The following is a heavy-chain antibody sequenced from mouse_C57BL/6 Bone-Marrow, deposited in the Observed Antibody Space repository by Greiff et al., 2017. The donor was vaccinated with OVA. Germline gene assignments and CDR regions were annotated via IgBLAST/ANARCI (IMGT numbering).Heavy chain of an antibody. CDR1: GYTFTSYW. Sequence: QVQLQQSGAELAKPGASVKLSCKASGYTFTSYWMHWVKQRPGQGLEWIGYINPSSGYTKYNQKFKDKATLTADKSSSTAYMQLSSLTYEDSAVYYCARCTTVVVPYFDDWGQGTTLTVSS. V-gene: IGHV1-7*01. CDR3: ARCTTVVVPYFDD. J-gene: IGHJ2*01. CDR2: INPSSGYT. D-gene: IGHD1-1*01.